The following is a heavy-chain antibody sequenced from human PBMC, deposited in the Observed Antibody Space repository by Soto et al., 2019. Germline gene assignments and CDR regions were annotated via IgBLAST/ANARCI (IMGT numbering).Heavy chain of an antibody. V-gene: IGHV4-4*07. CDR2: IYGSGTT. CDR3: AKDIPGGIPPP. CDR1: GDSLSGYF. D-gene: IGHD2-8*02. Sequence: SETLSLTCTVSGDSLSGYFWSWIRQPADKGLEWIGRIYGSGTTIYNPSLRGRVIISLDTSKNQFSLRLTSVTAADTAVYYCAKDIPGGIPPPWGHGTLVTVSS. J-gene: IGHJ5*02.